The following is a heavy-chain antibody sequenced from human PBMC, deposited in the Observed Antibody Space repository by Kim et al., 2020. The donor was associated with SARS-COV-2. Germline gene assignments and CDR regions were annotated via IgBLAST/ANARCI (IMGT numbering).Heavy chain of an antibody. CDR1: GYTFTSYG. CDR2: ISAYNGNT. Sequence: ASVKVSCKASGYTFTSYGISWVRQAPGQGLEWMGWISAYNGNTNYAQKLQGRVTMTTDTSTSTAYMELRSLRSDDTAVYYCARDRFRYYDRYYYGMDVWGQGTTVTVSS. CDR3: ARDRFRYYDRYYYGMDV. J-gene: IGHJ6*02. D-gene: IGHD3-22*01. V-gene: IGHV1-18*01.